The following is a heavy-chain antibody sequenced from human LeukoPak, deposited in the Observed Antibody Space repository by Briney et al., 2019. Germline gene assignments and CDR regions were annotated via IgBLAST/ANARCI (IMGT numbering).Heavy chain of an antibody. CDR3: ARASSSWHTGSDWFDP. CDR2: IYYSGST. Sequence: SETLSLTCTVSGGSISSYYWSWIRQPPGKGLEWIGYIYYSGSTNYNPSLKSRVTISVDTSKNQCSLKLSSVTAADTAVYYCARASSSWHTGSDWFDPWGQGTLVTVSS. D-gene: IGHD6-13*01. CDR1: GGSISSYY. J-gene: IGHJ5*02. V-gene: IGHV4-59*01.